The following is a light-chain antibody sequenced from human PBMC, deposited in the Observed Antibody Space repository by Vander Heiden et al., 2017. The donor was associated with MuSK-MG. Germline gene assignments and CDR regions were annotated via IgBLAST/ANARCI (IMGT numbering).Light chain of an antibody. CDR3: QQYYSTPLT. CDR2: WAS. CDR1: QSVLYSSNNKNY. Sequence: DIVITQSPDPLSVSLCERATITCKSSQSVLYSSNNKNYLAWYQQKPGQAPKLLIYWASTRESGVPDRFGGSGSGTDFTLTISSLQAEDVAVYYCQQYYSTPLTFGGGTKVEIK. J-gene: IGKJ4*01. V-gene: IGKV4-1*01.